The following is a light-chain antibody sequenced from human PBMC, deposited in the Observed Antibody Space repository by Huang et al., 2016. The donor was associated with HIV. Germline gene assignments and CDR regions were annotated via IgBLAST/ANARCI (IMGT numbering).Light chain of an antibody. CDR1: QSLLHSNGYNY. J-gene: IGKJ5*01. Sequence: DIVMTQSPLSLPVTPGEPASISCRSSQSLLHSNGYNYLDWYLQKPGQSPQLLMYLSSNRASGGPDRCSGSGSVVDFTLKISRVEAEDAGVYYCMQSLQTPRTFGQGTRLEMK. CDR2: LSS. V-gene: IGKV2-28*01. CDR3: MQSLQTPRT.